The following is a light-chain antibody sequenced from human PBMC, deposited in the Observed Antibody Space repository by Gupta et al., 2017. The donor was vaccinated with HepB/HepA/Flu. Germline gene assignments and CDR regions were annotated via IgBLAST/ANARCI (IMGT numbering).Light chain of an antibody. J-gene: IGLJ2*01. CDR3: GTWDSSLSAGV. Sequence: QSVLTQPPSVSAAPGQKVTISCSGSSSNIGNKYVSWYQQLPGTAPKLLIYENNKRPSGIPERFSGSKSGTSATLGITGLQTGDEADYYCGTWDSSLSAGVFGGGTK. V-gene: IGLV1-51*01. CDR2: ENN. CDR1: SSNIGNKY.